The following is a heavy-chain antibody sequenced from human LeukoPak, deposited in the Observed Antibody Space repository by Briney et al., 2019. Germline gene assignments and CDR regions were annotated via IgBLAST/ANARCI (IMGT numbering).Heavy chain of an antibody. CDR2: INHSGST. J-gene: IGHJ4*02. CDR1: GGSFSGYY. Sequence: KPSETLSLTCAVYGGSFSGYYWSWIRQPPGKGLEWIGEINHSGSTNYNPSLKSRVTISVDTSKNQFSLKLSSVTAADTAVYYCARRLAARPRIDYWGQGTLVIVSS. CDR3: ARRLAARPRIDY. V-gene: IGHV4-34*01. D-gene: IGHD6-6*01.